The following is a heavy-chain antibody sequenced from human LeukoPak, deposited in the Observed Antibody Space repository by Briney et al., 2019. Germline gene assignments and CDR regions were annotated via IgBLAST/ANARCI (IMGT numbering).Heavy chain of an antibody. D-gene: IGHD3-10*01. CDR3: ARDAYYYGSGTAQEDY. J-gene: IGHJ4*02. V-gene: IGHV1-18*01. CDR1: GYTFTSYG. Sequence: ASVKVSCKASGYTFTSYGISWVRQAPGQGLEWMGWISAYNGNTNYAPKLQGRVTMTTDTSTSTAYMELRSLRSDDTAVYYCARDAYYYGSGTAQEDYWGQGTLVTVSS. CDR2: ISAYNGNT.